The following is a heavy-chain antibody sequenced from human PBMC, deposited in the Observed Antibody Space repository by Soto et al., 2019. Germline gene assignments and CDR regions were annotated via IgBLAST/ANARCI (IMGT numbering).Heavy chain of an antibody. CDR2: INAGNGNT. CDR3: ARVGPMRFGEFRLGHFDY. Sequence: GASVKVSCKASGYTFTSYAMHWVRQAPGQRLEWMGWINAGNGNTNYAQKLQGRVTMTTDTSTSTAYMELRSLRSDDTAVYYCARVGPMRFGEFRLGHFDYWGQGTLVTVSS. D-gene: IGHD3-10*01. CDR1: GYTFTSYA. V-gene: IGHV1-3*01. J-gene: IGHJ4*02.